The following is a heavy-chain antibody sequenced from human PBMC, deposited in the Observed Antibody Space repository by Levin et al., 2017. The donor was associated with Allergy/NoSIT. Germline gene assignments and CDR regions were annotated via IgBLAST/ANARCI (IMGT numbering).Heavy chain of an antibody. J-gene: IGHJ4*02. Sequence: GESLKISCAASGFTFSSYAMSWVRQAPGKGLEWVSAISGSGGSTYYADSVKGRFTISRDNSQNTLYLQINSLRAADPPVYYCAKDRAAPDGIEYRGQGTVVTVSS. D-gene: IGHD1-26*01. CDR3: AKDRAAPDGIEY. CDR1: GFTFSSYA. CDR2: ISGSGGST. V-gene: IGHV3-23*01.